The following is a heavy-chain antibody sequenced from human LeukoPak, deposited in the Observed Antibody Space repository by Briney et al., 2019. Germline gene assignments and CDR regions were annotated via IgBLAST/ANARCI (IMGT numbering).Heavy chain of an antibody. J-gene: IGHJ4*02. CDR1: GGSISSHY. CDR2: IYYSGST. V-gene: IGHV4-59*08. D-gene: IGHD1-26*01. CDR3: ASLGGTYDY. Sequence: SETLSLTCTVSGGSISSHYWSWIRQPPGKGLEWIGYIYYSGSTNYNPSLKGRVTISVDTSKNQVSLKVRSVTAADTAVYYWASLGGTYDYWGQGTLVTVSS.